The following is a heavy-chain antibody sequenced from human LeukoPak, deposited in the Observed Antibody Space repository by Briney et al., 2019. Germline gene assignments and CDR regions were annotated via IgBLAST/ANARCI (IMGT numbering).Heavy chain of an antibody. D-gene: IGHD3-22*01. CDR2: IYYSGST. Sequence: SETLSLTCTVSGGSISSYYWSWIRQPPGKGLEWIGYIYYSGSTNYNPSLKCRVTISLDTSKNQFSLKLSSVTAADTAVYYCARSYDSSGYPDAFDIWGQGTMVTVSS. J-gene: IGHJ3*02. CDR1: GGSISSYY. CDR3: ARSYDSSGYPDAFDI. V-gene: IGHV4-59*08.